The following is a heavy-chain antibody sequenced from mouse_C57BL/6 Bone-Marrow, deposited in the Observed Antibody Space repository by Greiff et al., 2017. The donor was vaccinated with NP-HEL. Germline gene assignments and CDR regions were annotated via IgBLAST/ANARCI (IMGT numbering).Heavy chain of an antibody. V-gene: IGHV1-82*01. D-gene: IGHD2-4*01. CDR1: GYAFSSSW. Sequence: QVQLKESGPELVKPGASVKISCKASGYAFSSSWMNWVKQRPGKGLEWIGRIYPGDGDTNYNGKFKGKATLTADKSSSTAYMQLSSLTSEDSAVYFCAREHYDYLWFAYWGQGTLVTVSA. J-gene: IGHJ3*01. CDR3: AREHYDYLWFAY. CDR2: IYPGDGDT.